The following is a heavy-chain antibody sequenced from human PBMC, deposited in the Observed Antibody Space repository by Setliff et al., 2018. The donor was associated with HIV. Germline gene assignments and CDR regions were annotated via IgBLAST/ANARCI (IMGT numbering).Heavy chain of an antibody. Sequence: ETLSLTCTVSNVSINSYYWSWIRQPAGRALEWIGRIYSSGSTNYNPSLKSRVKVSIDTSKNQFSLKLSSVTAADTAVYFCARDPYCSGDGCFRYYQHWGRGTLVTVSS. D-gene: IGHD2-15*01. CDR2: IYSSGST. CDR1: NVSINSYY. V-gene: IGHV4-4*07. CDR3: ARDPYCSGDGCFRYYQH. J-gene: IGHJ1*01.